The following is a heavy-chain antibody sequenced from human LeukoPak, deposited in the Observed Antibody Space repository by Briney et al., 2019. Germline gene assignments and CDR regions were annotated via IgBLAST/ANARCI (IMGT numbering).Heavy chain of an antibody. Sequence: SETLSLTCAVYGGSFSGYYWSWIRQPPGKGLEWIGEINHSGSTNYNPSLKSRVTISVDTSKNQFSLNLSSETAADTAVYYCAREASSSTSSIKNWFDPWGQGTLVTVSS. V-gene: IGHV4-34*01. D-gene: IGHD2-2*01. CDR3: AREASSSTSSIKNWFDP. CDR1: GGSFSGYY. J-gene: IGHJ5*02. CDR2: INHSGST.